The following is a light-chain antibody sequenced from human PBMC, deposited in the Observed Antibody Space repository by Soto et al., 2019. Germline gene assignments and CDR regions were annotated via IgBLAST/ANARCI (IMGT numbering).Light chain of an antibody. J-gene: IGKJ3*01. CDR3: MQALQTPPEFT. Sequence: DIVMTQSPLSLPVTPGEPASISCRSSQSLLHSNGYNYLDWYLQKPGQSPQLLIYLGSNRASWVPDRFSGSGSGKDFTLKISRVEAEDVGFYYCMQALQTPPEFTFGPGTKVDIK. V-gene: IGKV2-28*01. CDR2: LGS. CDR1: QSLLHSNGYNY.